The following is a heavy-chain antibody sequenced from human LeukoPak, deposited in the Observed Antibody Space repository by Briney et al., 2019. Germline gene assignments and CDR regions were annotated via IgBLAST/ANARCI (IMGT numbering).Heavy chain of an antibody. CDR2: ISFDGSQK. V-gene: IGHV3-30*02. D-gene: IGHD3-10*01. CDR3: SKDLTSDFGGDLDP. Sequence: GGSLRLSCAASGFTFSNYGMHWVRQAPGKGLEWVALISFDGSQKYYADSVKGRFTISRDNSKSTVYLQMNSLRVEDAGVYYCSKDLTSDFGGDLDPWGQGTLVTVSS. J-gene: IGHJ5*02. CDR1: GFTFSNYG.